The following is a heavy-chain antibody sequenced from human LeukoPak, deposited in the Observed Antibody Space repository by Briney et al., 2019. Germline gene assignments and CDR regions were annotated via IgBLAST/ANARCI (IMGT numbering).Heavy chain of an antibody. J-gene: IGHJ3*02. CDR2: IYYSGST. D-gene: IGHD2-15*01. V-gene: IGHV4-39*01. CDR1: GGSIGSSSYY. Sequence: PSETLSLTCTVSGGSIGSSSYYWGWIRQPPGKGLEWIGSIYYSGSTYYNPSLKSRVTISVDTSKNQFSLKLSSVTAADTAVYYCARGVVVAAKDAFDIWGQGTMVTVSS. CDR3: ARGVVVAAKDAFDI.